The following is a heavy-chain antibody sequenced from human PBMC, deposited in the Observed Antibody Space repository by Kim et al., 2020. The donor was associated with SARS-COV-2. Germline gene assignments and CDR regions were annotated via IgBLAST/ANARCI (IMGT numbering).Heavy chain of an antibody. D-gene: IGHD6-13*01. J-gene: IGHJ3*01. CDR3: AMSRSSDASHV. Sequence: SQTLSLTCAISGASISSSSTACNWIRQSPLRGLEWLGRTYYKSKWYNDYAVSVKSRITFNPDTSKNQISLQLNSVTPEDTAMYYCAMSRSSDASHVWGQGTMVPVSS. CDR2: TYYKSKWYN. CDR1: GASISSSSTA. V-gene: IGHV6-1*01.